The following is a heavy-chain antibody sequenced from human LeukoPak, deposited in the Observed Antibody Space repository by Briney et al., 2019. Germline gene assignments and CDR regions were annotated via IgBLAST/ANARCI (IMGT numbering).Heavy chain of an antibody. CDR1: GFTFSYYG. CDR2: IYSGGST. Sequence: GRSLRLSCAASGFTFSYYGMHWVRQAPGKGLEWVSVIYSGGSTYYADSVKGRFTISRDNSKNTLYLQMNSLRAEDTAVYYCAIYRNAFDIWGQGTMVTVSS. CDR3: AIYRNAFDI. D-gene: IGHD5-12*01. J-gene: IGHJ3*02. V-gene: IGHV3-53*01.